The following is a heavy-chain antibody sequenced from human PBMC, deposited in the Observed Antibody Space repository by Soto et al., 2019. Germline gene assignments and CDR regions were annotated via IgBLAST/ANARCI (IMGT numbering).Heavy chain of an antibody. D-gene: IGHD3-10*01. V-gene: IGHV1-18*01. CDR2: ISAYKGNT. CDR3: AIKRELWFGELLYSAWFDP. J-gene: IGHJ5*02. Sequence: ASVKVSCKASGYTFTSYGISWVRQAPGQGLEWMGWISAYKGNTNYAQKLQGRVTMTTDTSTSTAYMELRSLRSDDTAVYYCAIKRELWFGELLYSAWFDPWGQGTLVTVSS. CDR1: GYTFTSYG.